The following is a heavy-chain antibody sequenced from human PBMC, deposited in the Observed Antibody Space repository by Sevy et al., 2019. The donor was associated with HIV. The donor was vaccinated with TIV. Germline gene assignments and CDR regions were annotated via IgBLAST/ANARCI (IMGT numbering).Heavy chain of an antibody. J-gene: IGHJ6*03. CDR2: IKSKTDGGTT. V-gene: IGHV3-15*01. Sequence: GGSLRLSCAASGFTFSNAWMSWVRQAPGKGLEWVGRIKSKTDGGTTDYAAPVKGRFTISRDDSKNTLYLQMDSLKTEDTEVYYCTTVYDFWSGYLDSYYMDVWGKGTTVTVSS. D-gene: IGHD3-3*01. CDR1: GFTFSNAW. CDR3: TTVYDFWSGYLDSYYMDV.